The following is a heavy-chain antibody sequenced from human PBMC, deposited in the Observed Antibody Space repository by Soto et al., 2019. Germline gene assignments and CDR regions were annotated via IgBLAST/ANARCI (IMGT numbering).Heavy chain of an antibody. J-gene: IGHJ5*02. V-gene: IGHV3-23*01. Sequence: GGSLRLSCAASGFTFNSYAMSWVRQAPGKGLEWVLGISGSGGTTFYADSVKGRFTISRDNSKNTLFLQMNSLRADDTAVYYCARDRGSSSSPYGWFDPWGQGTLVTVSS. CDR2: ISGSGGTT. CDR1: GFTFNSYA. CDR3: ARDRGSSSSPYGWFDP. D-gene: IGHD6-6*01.